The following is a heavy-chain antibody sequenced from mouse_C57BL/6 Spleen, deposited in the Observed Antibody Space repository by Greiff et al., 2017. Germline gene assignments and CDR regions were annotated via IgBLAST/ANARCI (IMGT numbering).Heavy chain of an antibody. Sequence: QVHVKQSGAELVRPGASVTLSCKASGYTFTDYEMHWVKQTPVHGLEWIGAIDPETGGTAYNQKFKGKAILTADKSSSTAYMELRSLTSEDSAVYYCTRHYYGSSYVREFDYWGQGTTLTVSS. CDR3: TRHYYGSSYVREFDY. V-gene: IGHV1-15*01. CDR1: GYTFTDYE. J-gene: IGHJ2*01. D-gene: IGHD1-1*01. CDR2: IDPETGGT.